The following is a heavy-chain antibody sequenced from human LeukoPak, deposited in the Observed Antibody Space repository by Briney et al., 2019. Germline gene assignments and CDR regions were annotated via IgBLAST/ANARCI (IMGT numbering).Heavy chain of an antibody. CDR1: GYSISSGYY. CDR2: IYTSGST. D-gene: IGHD3-9*01. J-gene: IGHJ3*02. CDR3: AREYDTDAFDI. V-gene: IGHV4-38-2*02. Sequence: PSETLSLTYTVSGYSISSGYYWGWIRQPPGKGLEWIGRIYTSGSTNYNPSLKSRVTMSVDTSKNQFSLKLSSVTAADTAVYYCAREYDTDAFDIWGQGTMVTVSS.